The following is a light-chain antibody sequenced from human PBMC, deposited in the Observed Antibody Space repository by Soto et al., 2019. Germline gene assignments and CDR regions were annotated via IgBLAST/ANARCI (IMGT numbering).Light chain of an antibody. V-gene: IGKV1-6*01. CDR3: LQDHSYPWT. Sequence: AIQMTQSPSSLSASIGDRVTIACRASQGIRNDLGWYQQKPGKAPKLLIYAASNLQSGVPSRFSGRGSGALFTLTISSLQPEDFATYYCLQDHSYPWTFGQGTKVDIK. CDR1: QGIRND. J-gene: IGKJ1*01. CDR2: AAS.